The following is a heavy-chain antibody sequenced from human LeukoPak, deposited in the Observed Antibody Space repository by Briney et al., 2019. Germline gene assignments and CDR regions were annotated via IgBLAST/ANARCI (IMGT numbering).Heavy chain of an antibody. CDR1: GFTFSTYW. CDR2: IAGSDGFT. V-gene: IGHV3-23*01. CDR3: VRSLDY. Sequence: PGGSLRLSCAASGFTFSTYWMSWVRQAPGKGLEWVSVIAGSDGFTQYADSVKGRFTISRDNSENTVYLQMNRLRVEDTALYYCVRSLDYWGQGTLVTVSS. J-gene: IGHJ4*02.